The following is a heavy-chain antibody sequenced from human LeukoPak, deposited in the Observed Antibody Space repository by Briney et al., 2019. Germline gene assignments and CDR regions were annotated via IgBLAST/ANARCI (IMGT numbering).Heavy chain of an antibody. Sequence: SVKVSCKASGGTFSRYAISWVRQAPGQGREWMGGIIPIFSTANYAQKFQGRVTITADKSTSTAYMELSSLRSEDTAAYYCASRIAAAGINGGENPYYYYHYMDVWGKGTTVTASS. CDR3: ASRIAAAGINGGENPYYYYHYMDV. CDR1: GGTFSRYA. D-gene: IGHD6-13*01. CDR2: IIPIFSTA. V-gene: IGHV1-69*06. J-gene: IGHJ6*03.